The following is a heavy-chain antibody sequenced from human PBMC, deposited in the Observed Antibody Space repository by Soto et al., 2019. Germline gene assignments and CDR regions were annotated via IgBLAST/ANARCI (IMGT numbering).Heavy chain of an antibody. CDR2: ISAYNGNT. D-gene: IGHD3-3*01. J-gene: IGHJ3*02. Sequence: ASVKVSCKASGYTFTSYGISWVRQAPGQGLEWMGWISAYNGNTNYAQKLQGRVTMTTDTSTSTAYMELRSLRSDDTAVYYCARENIRFLEWYARAFDIWGQGTMVTVSS. CDR3: ARENIRFLEWYARAFDI. V-gene: IGHV1-18*01. CDR1: GYTFTSYG.